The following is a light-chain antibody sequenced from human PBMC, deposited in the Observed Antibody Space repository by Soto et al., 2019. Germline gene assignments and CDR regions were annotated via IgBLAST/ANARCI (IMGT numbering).Light chain of an antibody. Sequence: EIVMTQSPATLSVSPGERATLSCRASQSVSSNLAWYQQKPGQAPRLLIYGASTRATGFPARFSGSGSGTQFTLTIGSLQSEDFAVYYCQQYNNWPPFTFGPGTKVDIK. CDR1: QSVSSN. CDR2: GAS. CDR3: QQYNNWPPFT. J-gene: IGKJ3*01. V-gene: IGKV3-15*01.